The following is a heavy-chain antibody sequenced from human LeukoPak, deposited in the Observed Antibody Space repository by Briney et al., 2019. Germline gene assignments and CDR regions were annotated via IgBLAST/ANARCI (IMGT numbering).Heavy chain of an antibody. CDR2: SKSKSDGGTI. CDR3: TSESAESHVI. Sequence: GESLRLSCVASGFTFSNAWMNWVRQAPGKGLEWVGLSKSKSDGGTIDHAAPVKGRFTISRDDSKNALYLQMNSLRTEDTAVYYCTSESAESHVIWGQGTVVTVSS. V-gene: IGHV3-15*01. D-gene: IGHD2-15*01. CDR1: GFTFSNAW. J-gene: IGHJ3*02.